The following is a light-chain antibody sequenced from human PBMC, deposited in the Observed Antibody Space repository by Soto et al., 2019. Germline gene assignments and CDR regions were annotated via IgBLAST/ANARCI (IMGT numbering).Light chain of an antibody. CDR3: QSYDSSMRVV. Sequence: QSVLTQPPSVSGAPGQRVTISCTGSSSNIGAGYDVHWYQQLPGTAPKRLMYGNSNRPSGVPDRFSGSKSGTSASLAITGLQAEDEADYYCQSYDSSMRVVFGGGTKLTVL. CDR1: SSNIGAGYD. CDR2: GNS. J-gene: IGLJ2*01. V-gene: IGLV1-40*01.